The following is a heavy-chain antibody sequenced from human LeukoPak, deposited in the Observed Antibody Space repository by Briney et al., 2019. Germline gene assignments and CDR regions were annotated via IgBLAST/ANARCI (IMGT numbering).Heavy chain of an antibody. CDR2: ISYDGSHI. CDR1: GFSFSSYG. J-gene: IGHJ5*02. Sequence: GGSLRLSCAASGFSFSSYGMHWVRQAPGKGLEWVAVISYDGSHIFHVDSVKGRFTISRDNSKIALYLQMDSLRVEDTAVYYCARYVMKGGLDLWGQGTLVTVSS. D-gene: IGHD3-10*02. CDR3: ARYVMKGGLDL. V-gene: IGHV3-30*03.